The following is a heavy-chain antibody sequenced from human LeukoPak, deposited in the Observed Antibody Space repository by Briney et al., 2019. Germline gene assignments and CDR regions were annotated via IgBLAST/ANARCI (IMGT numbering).Heavy chain of an antibody. J-gene: IGHJ4*02. CDR1: GGTFSSYA. CDR2: IIPIFGTA. V-gene: IGHV1-69*05. Sequence: SSVKVSCKASGGTFSSYAISWVRQAPGQGLEWMGRIIPIFGTANYAQKFQGRVTITTDESTSTAYMELSSLRSEDTAVYYCARDVPSGSCGPYYFDYWGQGTLVTVSS. CDR3: ARDVPSGSCGPYYFDY. D-gene: IGHD1-26*01.